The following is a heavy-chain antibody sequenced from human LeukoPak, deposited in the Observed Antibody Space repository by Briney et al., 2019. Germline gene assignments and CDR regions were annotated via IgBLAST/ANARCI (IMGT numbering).Heavy chain of an antibody. V-gene: IGHV1-69*06. J-gene: IGHJ6*04. D-gene: IGHD3-22*01. CDR2: IIPLFDTS. CDR1: GGTFNSYA. Sequence: GASVKVSCKSSGGTFNSYAISWVRQAPGQGLEWMGGIIPLFDTSNYAQKFQGRVTITADRSTTTAYMELSSLTSEDTAVYYCAGARFYGGNTGYYYHQMDVWGKGTTVTVPS. CDR3: AGARFYGGNTGYYYHQMDV.